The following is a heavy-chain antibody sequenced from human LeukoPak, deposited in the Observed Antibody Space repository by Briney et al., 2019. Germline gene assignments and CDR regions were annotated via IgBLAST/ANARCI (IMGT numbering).Heavy chain of an antibody. CDR1: GFTFDDYG. J-gene: IGHJ3*02. CDR3: ARGTGGTPIGAFDI. CDR2: INWNGGST. D-gene: IGHD4-23*01. Sequence: GGSLRLSCAASGFTFDDYGMSWVRQAPGKGLEWVSGINWNGGSTGYADSVKGRFTISRDNAKNSLYLQMNSLRAEDTALYYCARGTGGTPIGAFDIWGQGTMVTVSS. V-gene: IGHV3-20*04.